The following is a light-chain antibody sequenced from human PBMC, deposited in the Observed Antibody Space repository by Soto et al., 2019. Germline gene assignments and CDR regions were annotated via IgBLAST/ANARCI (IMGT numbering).Light chain of an antibody. J-gene: IGLJ6*01. CDR1: SSDIGTYNF. CDR2: EVD. CDR3: SSYTTTTSYV. Sequence: QSALTQPASVSGSPGQAITISCSGSSSDIGTYNFVSWYQHLPGKAPQLIIFEVDNRPSGVSDRFSASKSGNTASLTISGLQADYEAEYYCSSYTTTTSYVFGSGTKVTVL. V-gene: IGLV2-14*01.